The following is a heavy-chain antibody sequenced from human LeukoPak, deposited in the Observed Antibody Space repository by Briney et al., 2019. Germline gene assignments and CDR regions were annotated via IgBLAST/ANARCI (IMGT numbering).Heavy chain of an antibody. Sequence: SVKVSCKASGGTFSSYAISWVRQAPGQGLEWMGGIIPIFGTANYAQKFQGRVTITTDESTSTAYMELSSLRSEDTAVYYCASTSYSSSWYSKPGYFDYWGQGTLVTVSS. D-gene: IGHD6-13*01. V-gene: IGHV1-69*05. CDR1: GGTFSSYA. CDR2: IIPIFGTA. CDR3: ASTSYSSSWYSKPGYFDY. J-gene: IGHJ4*02.